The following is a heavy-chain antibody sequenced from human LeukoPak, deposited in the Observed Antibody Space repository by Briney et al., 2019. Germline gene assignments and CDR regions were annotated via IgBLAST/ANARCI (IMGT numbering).Heavy chain of an antibody. CDR3: ARRLIVATIDY. Sequence: SETLSLTCTISGGSLSSSRYYWAWIRQPPGKGLEWSGSIYYSGNTYYNPSLKSRVTISVDTSTNQFSLRLSSVTAADTAVYYCARRLIVATIDYWGQGTLVTVSS. J-gene: IGHJ4*02. V-gene: IGHV4-39*01. CDR1: GGSLSSSRYY. CDR2: IYYSGNT. D-gene: IGHD5-12*01.